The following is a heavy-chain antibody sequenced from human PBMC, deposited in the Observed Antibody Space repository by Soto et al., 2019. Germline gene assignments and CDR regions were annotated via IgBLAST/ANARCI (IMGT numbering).Heavy chain of an antibody. Sequence: QLQLQESGSGLVKPSQTLSLTCAVSGGSTSSGGYSWSWLRQPPGKGLEWIRYISHSGSTYYNPPLKSRVTISVDTSKNQCSLRLSSVTAAATAVYYGARGGLLPDYWGQGTLVTVSS. CDR1: GGSTSSGGYS. D-gene: IGHD6-19*01. CDR3: ARGGLLPDY. J-gene: IGHJ4*02. V-gene: IGHV4-30-2*01. CDR2: ISHSGST.